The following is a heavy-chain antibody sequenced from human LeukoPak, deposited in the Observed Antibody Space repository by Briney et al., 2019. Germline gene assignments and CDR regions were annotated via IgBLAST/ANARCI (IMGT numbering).Heavy chain of an antibody. J-gene: IGHJ4*02. CDR1: GYTFSSYS. Sequence: GGSLRLSCAASGYTFSSYSMNWVRQAPGKGLEWVSSISSSSSYIYYADSVKGRFTISRDNAKNSLYLQMNSLRAEDTAVYYCARGYCSSTSCYYYFDYWGQGTLVTVSS. CDR3: ARGYCSSTSCYYYFDY. CDR2: ISSSSSYI. V-gene: IGHV3-21*01. D-gene: IGHD2-2*01.